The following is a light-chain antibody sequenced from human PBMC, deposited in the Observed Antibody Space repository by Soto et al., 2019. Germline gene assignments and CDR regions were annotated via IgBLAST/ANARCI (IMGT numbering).Light chain of an antibody. J-gene: IGKJ1*01. CDR2: GAS. CDR3: QQYGSSRT. Sequence: EIVLTQSPGTLSVSPGERATLSCRASQSVSSNYLAWYQQKPGRAPRLLIYGASSRATGIPDRFSASGSGTDFTLTINRLEPEDFAVYYCQQYGSSRTFGQGTKVEIK. V-gene: IGKV3-20*01. CDR1: QSVSSNY.